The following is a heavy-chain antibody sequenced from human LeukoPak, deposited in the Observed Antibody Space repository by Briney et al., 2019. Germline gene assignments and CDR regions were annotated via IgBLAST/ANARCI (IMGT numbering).Heavy chain of an antibody. CDR2: IRSDGSNI. D-gene: IGHD1-7*01. J-gene: IGHJ4*02. CDR3: AKFHITGTTPSYFDY. Sequence: GGSLRLSCAASGFTFSSYGMHWVRQAPGKGLEWVAFIRSDGSNIYYADSVKGRFTISRDNSQNTLYLQMDSLKTEDTAVYYCAKFHITGTTPSYFDYWGQGTLVTVSS. V-gene: IGHV3-30*02. CDR1: GFTFSSYG.